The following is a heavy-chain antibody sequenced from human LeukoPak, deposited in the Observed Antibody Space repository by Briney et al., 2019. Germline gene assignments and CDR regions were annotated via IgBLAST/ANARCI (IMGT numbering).Heavy chain of an antibody. J-gene: IGHJ6*02. CDR1: GGTFSSYA. D-gene: IGHD2-15*01. V-gene: IGHV1-69*04. CDR3: ARLYSVVVVAASQEGMDV. Sequence: SVKVSCKASGGTFSSYAISWVRQAPGQGLEWMGRIIAILGIANYAQKFQGRVTITADKSTSTAYMELSSLRSEDTAVYYCARLYSVVVVAASQEGMDVWGQGTTVTVS. CDR2: IIAILGIA.